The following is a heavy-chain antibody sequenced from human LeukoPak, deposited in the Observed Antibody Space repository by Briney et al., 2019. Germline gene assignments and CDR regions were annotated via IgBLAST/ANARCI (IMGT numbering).Heavy chain of an antibody. CDR2: ISSSSSTI. V-gene: IGHV3-48*01. D-gene: IGHD4-11*01. Sequence: GGSLRLSCAASGFTFSSYSMNWVRQAPGKGLEWVSYISSSSSTIYYADSVKGRFTISRDNAKNSLYLQMNSLRAEDTAIYYCARDHTVSSATKYYYYYYMDVWGKGTTVTVSS. CDR3: ARDHTVSSATKYYYYYYMDV. CDR1: GFTFSSYS. J-gene: IGHJ6*03.